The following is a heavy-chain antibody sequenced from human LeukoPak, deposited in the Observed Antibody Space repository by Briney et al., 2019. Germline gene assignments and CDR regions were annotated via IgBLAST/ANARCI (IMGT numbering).Heavy chain of an antibody. CDR3: AKARIASAGTGAFDV. CDR1: GFTVSSYG. V-gene: IGHV3-23*01. J-gene: IGHJ3*01. D-gene: IGHD6-13*01. CDR2: FSATDGSA. Sequence: QTGGSLRLSCAAAGFTVSSYGMTWVRQAPGKGLEWVSAFSATDGSAQYAESVTGRFTISRDNTKNSLYLQMNSLRDEDTAVYYCAKARIASAGTGAFDVWGQGTMVTVSS.